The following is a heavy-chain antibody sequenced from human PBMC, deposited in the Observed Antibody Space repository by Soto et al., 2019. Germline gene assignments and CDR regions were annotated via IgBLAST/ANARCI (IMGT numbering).Heavy chain of an antibody. J-gene: IGHJ4*02. CDR2: INPNSGGT. CDR3: AINSGSYQPYFDY. D-gene: IGHD1-26*01. Sequence: GESLKISCKASGYSFTGYYMHWVRQAPGQGLEWMGWINPNSGGTNYAQKFQGWVTMTRDTSISTAYMELSRLRSDDTAVYYCAINSGSYQPYFDYWGQGTLVTVSS. V-gene: IGHV1-2*04. CDR1: GYSFTGYY.